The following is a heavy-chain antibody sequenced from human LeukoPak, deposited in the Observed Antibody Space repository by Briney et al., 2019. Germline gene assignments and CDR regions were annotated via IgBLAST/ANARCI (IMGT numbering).Heavy chain of an antibody. Sequence: GGSLRLSCAASGFTFSTYEMNWVRQAPGKGLEWVSYISSGDNIMFHADSVKGRFIISRDNAKNSLYLQMNSLRAEDTAVYYCARGVTLDYWGQGTLVTVSS. CDR1: GFTFSTYE. CDR2: ISSGDNIM. J-gene: IGHJ4*02. CDR3: ARGVTLDY. V-gene: IGHV3-48*03. D-gene: IGHD2-21*02.